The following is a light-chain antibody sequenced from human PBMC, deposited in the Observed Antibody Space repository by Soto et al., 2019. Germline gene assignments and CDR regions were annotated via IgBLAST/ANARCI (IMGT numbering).Light chain of an antibody. CDR3: QRYNDWSFV. J-gene: IGKJ2*01. CDR2: GVS. V-gene: IGKV3-15*01. CDR1: ESLFGF. Sequence: EIVMTQSPATLSASPGESVSLSCRASESLFGFLPWYQQKPGQAPRLLIYGVSTKDTGVPARFSGSGSAADFTLTISSVQSDDCAVYYCQRYNDWSFVFGQGTKQDI.